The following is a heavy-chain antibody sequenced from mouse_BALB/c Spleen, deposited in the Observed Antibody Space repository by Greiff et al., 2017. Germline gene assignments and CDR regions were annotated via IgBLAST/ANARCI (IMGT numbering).Heavy chain of an antibody. CDR1: GFTFTDYY. CDR3: ARGSKFIGSMDY. J-gene: IGHJ4*01. Sequence: EVKLVESGGGLVQPGGSLRLSCATSGFTFTDYYMSWVRQPPGKALEWLGFIRNKANGYTTEYSVSVKGRFTISRDNSQSILYLQMNTLRAEDSATYYCARGSKFIGSMDYWGQGTSVTVSS. V-gene: IGHV7-3*02. D-gene: IGHD1-1*01. CDR2: IRNKANGYTT.